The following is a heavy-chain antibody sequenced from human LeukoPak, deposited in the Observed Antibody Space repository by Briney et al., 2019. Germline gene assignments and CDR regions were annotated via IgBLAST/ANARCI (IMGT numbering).Heavy chain of an antibody. CDR3: ARPGGELSYFDY. V-gene: IGHV5-51*01. Sequence: GESLKISCKGSGYSFTNYWIVWVRQMAGKGLEWMGIIYPGDSDTRYSPSFQGHVTISVDKSISTAYLQWSSLKASDTAMYYCARPGGELSYFDYWGQGTQVTVAS. CDR1: GYSFTNYW. J-gene: IGHJ4*01. CDR2: IYPGDSDT. D-gene: IGHD1-7*01.